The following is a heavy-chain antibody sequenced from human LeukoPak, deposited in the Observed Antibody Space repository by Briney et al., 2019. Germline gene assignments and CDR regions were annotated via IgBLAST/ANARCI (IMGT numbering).Heavy chain of an antibody. CDR3: ARVRGGYAMLFDY. D-gene: IGHD5-12*01. V-gene: IGHV4-59*01. J-gene: IGHJ4*02. CDR2: ICYSGST. CDR1: GGSISSYY. Sequence: PSETLSLTCTVSGGSISSYYWSWIRQPPGKGLEWIGYICYSGSTNYNPSLKSRVTISVDTSKNQFSLKLSSVTAADTAVYYCARVRGGYAMLFDYWGQGTLVTVSS.